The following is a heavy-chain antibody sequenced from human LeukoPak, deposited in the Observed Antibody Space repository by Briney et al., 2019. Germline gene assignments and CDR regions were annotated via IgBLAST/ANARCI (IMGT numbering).Heavy chain of an antibody. D-gene: IGHD7-27*01. J-gene: IGHJ4*02. V-gene: IGHV4-34*12. CDR3: ASRKLGNDY. CDR1: GGSFSGYS. Sequence: SETLSLTCAVYGGSFSGYSWSWIRQSPGKGLEWIGEIIHTGSTKYNPSLSSGVTISVDTSKNQFSLKVTYVTAADTAVYYCASRKLGNDYWGQGTLVTVSS. CDR2: IIHTGST.